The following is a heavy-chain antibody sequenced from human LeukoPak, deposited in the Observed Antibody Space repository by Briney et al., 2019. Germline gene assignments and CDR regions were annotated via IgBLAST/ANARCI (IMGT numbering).Heavy chain of an antibody. CDR3: AAPEYNYGRMYYYYMDV. Sequence: ASVKVSCKASGGTFSSYAISWVRQAPGQGLEWMGGIIPIFGTANYAQKFQGRVTITADESTSTAYMELSSLRSEDTAVYYCAAPEYNYGRMYYYYMDVWGKGTTVTVSS. V-gene: IGHV1-69*13. J-gene: IGHJ6*03. CDR2: IIPIFGTA. D-gene: IGHD5-18*01. CDR1: GGTFSSYA.